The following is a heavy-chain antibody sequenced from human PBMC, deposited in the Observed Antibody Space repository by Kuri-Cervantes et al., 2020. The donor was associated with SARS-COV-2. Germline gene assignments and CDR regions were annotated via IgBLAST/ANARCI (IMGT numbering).Heavy chain of an antibody. Sequence: KVSCKGSGYSFTGYWIGWVRQMPGKGLEWMGIIYPGDSDTRYSPSFQGQVTISADKSISTAYLQWSSLKASDTAMYYCARLGNIWFGELLTPLPDQWGQGTLVTVSS. CDR3: ARLGNIWFGELLTPLPDQ. CDR2: IYPGDSDT. J-gene: IGHJ4*02. CDR1: GYSFTGYW. V-gene: IGHV5-51*01. D-gene: IGHD3-10*01.